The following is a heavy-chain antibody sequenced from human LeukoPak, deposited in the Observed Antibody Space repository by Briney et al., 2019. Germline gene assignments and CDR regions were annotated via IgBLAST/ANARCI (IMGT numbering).Heavy chain of an antibody. CDR2: IKPNSGAT. Sequence: ASVKVSCKASGYSFSGYYLHWVRQAPGQGLEWMGRIKPNSGATDYAQKFQDRVTMTRDTSTGTAYMEVSSLRSEDTAVYYCARDTFTHSSGYPYTHYYYYYMDVWGKGTTVTVSS. CDR3: ARDTFTHSSGYPYTHYYYYYMDV. D-gene: IGHD3-22*01. V-gene: IGHV1-2*06. J-gene: IGHJ6*03. CDR1: GYSFSGYY.